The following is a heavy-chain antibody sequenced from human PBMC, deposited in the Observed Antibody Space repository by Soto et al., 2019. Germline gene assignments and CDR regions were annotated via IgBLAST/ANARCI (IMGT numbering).Heavy chain of an antibody. D-gene: IGHD6-6*01. CDR1: GGSISSSSYY. J-gene: IGHJ4*02. V-gene: IGHV4-39*01. CDR2: IYYSGST. Sequence: QLQLQESGPGLVKPSEPLTLTCTVSGGSISSSSYYWGWIRQPPGKGLEWIGNIYYSGSTYYNPSLKSRVTSAVDTSKNQFSLNLNSVTAADTAVYYGARRLAGIAARLYYWGQGTLVTVSS. CDR3: ARRLAGIAARLYY.